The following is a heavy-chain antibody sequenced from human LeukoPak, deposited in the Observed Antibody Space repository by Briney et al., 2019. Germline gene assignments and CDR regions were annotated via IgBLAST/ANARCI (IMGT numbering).Heavy chain of an antibody. CDR2: ISSSGSTI. D-gene: IGHD3-10*01. J-gene: IGHJ5*02. CDR1: GFTFSSYE. Sequence: GGSLRLSCAASGFTFSSYEMNWVRQAPGKGLEWVSYISSSGSTIYYADSVKGRFTISRDNAKNSLYLQMNSLRAEDTAVYYCARVYGYYGSGSYINWFDPWGQGTLVTVSS. V-gene: IGHV3-48*03. CDR3: ARVYGYYGSGSYINWFDP.